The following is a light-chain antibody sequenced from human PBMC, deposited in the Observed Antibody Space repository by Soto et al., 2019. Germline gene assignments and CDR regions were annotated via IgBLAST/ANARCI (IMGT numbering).Light chain of an antibody. CDR3: ETWDSYTWV. V-gene: IGLV4-60*02. CDR1: SGHRNYI. J-gene: IGLJ3*02. CDR2: VEGSGIY. Sequence: QLVLTQSSSASASLGSSVKLTCTLSSGHRNYIIAWHQQQPGKAPRYLMKVEGSGIYDKGSGVPDRFSGSSSGADRYLTISNLHLEDEADYYCETWDSYTWVFGGGTKLTVL.